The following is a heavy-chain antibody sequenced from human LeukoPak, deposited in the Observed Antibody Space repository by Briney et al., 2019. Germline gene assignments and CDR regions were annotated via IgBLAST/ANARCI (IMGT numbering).Heavy chain of an antibody. CDR2: IYYSGST. CDR3: ARDLDTTVTMKGMDV. Sequence: SEALSLTCIVSGGSISSFYWSWIRQPPGKGLEWIGYIYYSGSTNYNPSLKSRVTISVDTSKNQFSLRLTSVTAADTAVYYCARDLDTTVTMKGMDVWGKGTTVTISS. CDR1: GGSISSFY. D-gene: IGHD4-17*01. V-gene: IGHV4-59*12. J-gene: IGHJ6*04.